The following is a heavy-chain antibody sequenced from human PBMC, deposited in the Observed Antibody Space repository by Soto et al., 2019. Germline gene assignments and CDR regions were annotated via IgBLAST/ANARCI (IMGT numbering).Heavy chain of an antibody. CDR2: INYSGTT. Sequence: PSETQSLTCSVSGGSFSSDSFIWSWVRQFPGKGLEWIGYINYSGTTYYNPSLRSRITMSVDTSKNQFSLNLSSVTAADTAVYYCARDHKWDGMDVWGQGTTVTVS. CDR1: GGSFSSDSFI. CDR3: ARDHKWDGMDV. D-gene: IGHD1-26*01. J-gene: IGHJ6*02. V-gene: IGHV4-31*03.